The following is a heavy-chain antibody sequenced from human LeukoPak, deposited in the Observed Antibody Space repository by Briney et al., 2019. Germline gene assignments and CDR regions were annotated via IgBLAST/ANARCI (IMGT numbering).Heavy chain of an antibody. D-gene: IGHD7-27*01. Sequence: PSETLSLTCTVSGGSISSYYWSWIRQPPGKGLEWIGYIYYSGSTNYNPSLKSRVTISVDTSKNQFSLKLSSVTAADTAVYYCARGRAGDRAFDYWGQGTLVTVSS. J-gene: IGHJ4*02. CDR3: ARGRAGDRAFDY. V-gene: IGHV4-59*12. CDR1: GGSISSYY. CDR2: IYYSGST.